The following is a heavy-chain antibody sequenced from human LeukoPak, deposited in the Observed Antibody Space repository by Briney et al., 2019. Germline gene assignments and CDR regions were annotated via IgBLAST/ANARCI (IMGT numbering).Heavy chain of an antibody. CDR3: ARDGSTIFGVVISYYFDY. Sequence: SETLSLTCTASGGSISSYYWSWIRQPAGKGLEWIGRIYTSGSTNYNPSLKSRVTMSVDTSKNQFSLKLSSVTAADTAVYYCARDGSTIFGVVISYYFDYWGQGTLVTVSS. CDR1: GGSISSYY. CDR2: IYTSGST. D-gene: IGHD3-3*01. V-gene: IGHV4-4*07. J-gene: IGHJ4*02.